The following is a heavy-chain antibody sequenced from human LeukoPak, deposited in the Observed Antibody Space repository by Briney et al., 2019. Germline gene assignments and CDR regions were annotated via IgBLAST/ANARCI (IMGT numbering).Heavy chain of an antibody. J-gene: IGHJ4*02. CDR1: GYTFTSYF. Sequence: ASVKVSCKASGYTFTSYFIHWVRQAPGQGLEWMGIINPGSGSTSYTQKFRDRVTMTRDKSTSTVNMELSSLRSEDTAVYYCVRDLGYYDSSGYPTHFDYWGRGTLVTVSS. V-gene: IGHV1-46*01. D-gene: IGHD3-22*01. CDR2: INPGSGST. CDR3: VRDLGYYDSSGYPTHFDY.